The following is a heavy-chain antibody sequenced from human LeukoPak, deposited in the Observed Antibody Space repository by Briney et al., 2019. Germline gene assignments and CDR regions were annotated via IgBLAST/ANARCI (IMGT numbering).Heavy chain of an antibody. V-gene: IGHV1-2*02. Sequence: ASVKVSCKASGYTFSGYYIHWVRQAPGQGLEWMGWINPNSGGTNYAQRFQGRVTMTRDTSISTAYMDLSRLRPDDTAVYYCASNSKATVYYYDSSGYYPSDYWGQGTLVTVSS. CDR3: ASNSKATVYYYDSSGYYPSDY. CDR2: INPNSGGT. J-gene: IGHJ4*02. D-gene: IGHD3-22*01. CDR1: GYTFSGYY.